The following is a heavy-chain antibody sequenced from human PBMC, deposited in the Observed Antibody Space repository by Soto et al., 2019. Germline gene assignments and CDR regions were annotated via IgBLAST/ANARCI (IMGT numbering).Heavy chain of an antibody. Sequence: EAQLLESGGTLVQPGGSLRLSCAASGFTFSTYAMDWVRQAPGKGLEWVSAISGSGGGTYYADSVKGRFTVSRDNSKNTLYLQMNSLRAEDTAVYYCAIDSGAGDTCGSRFDYWGQGTLVTVSS. V-gene: IGHV3-23*01. CDR1: GFTFSTYA. CDR2: ISGSGGGT. CDR3: AIDSGAGDTCGSRFDY. D-gene: IGHD1-26*01. J-gene: IGHJ4*02.